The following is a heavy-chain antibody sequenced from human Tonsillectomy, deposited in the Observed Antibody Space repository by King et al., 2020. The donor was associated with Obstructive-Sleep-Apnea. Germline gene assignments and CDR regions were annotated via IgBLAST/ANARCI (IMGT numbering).Heavy chain of an antibody. CDR1: GGSISSGGCY. Sequence: VQLQESGPGLVKPSQTLSLTCTVSGGSISSGGCYWNWIRQHPGRGLEWIGNIYYSGSTSYNQSLKSRVTISVDKSKNKLSLKLNSVTAADTAVYYCAREADYDYVWGTFRLTDYYYHMDVWGQGPTLTVPS. D-gene: IGHD3-16*01. J-gene: IGHJ6*03. V-gene: IGHV4-31*03. CDR3: AREADYDYVWGTFRLTDYYYHMDV. CDR2: IYYSGST.